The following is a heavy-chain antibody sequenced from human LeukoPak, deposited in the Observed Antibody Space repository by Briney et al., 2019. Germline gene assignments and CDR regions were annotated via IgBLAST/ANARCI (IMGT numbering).Heavy chain of an antibody. Sequence: GGSLRLSCAASGFTFSSYAMHWVRQAPGKGLEWVAVISYDGGNKYYADSVKGRFTVSRDNSKNTLYLQMNSLRAEDTAVYYCARVFCSSTSCGFDYWGQGTLVTVSS. CDR3: ARVFCSSTSCGFDY. CDR1: GFTFSSYA. CDR2: ISYDGGNK. V-gene: IGHV3-30-3*01. D-gene: IGHD2-2*01. J-gene: IGHJ4*02.